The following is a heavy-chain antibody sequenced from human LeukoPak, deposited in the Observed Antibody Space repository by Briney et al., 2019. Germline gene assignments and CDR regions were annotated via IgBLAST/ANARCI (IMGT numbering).Heavy chain of an antibody. D-gene: IGHD3-22*01. CDR3: ARYDIMSGGQFDP. Sequence: ASVKVSCKASGHTFTGYYMHWVRQAPGQGLEWMGWINPNSGGTNYAQKFQGRVTMTRDTSISTAYMELSRLRSDDTAVYYCARYDIMSGGQFDPWGQGTLVTVSS. CDR1: GHTFTGYY. J-gene: IGHJ5*02. CDR2: INPNSGGT. V-gene: IGHV1-2*02.